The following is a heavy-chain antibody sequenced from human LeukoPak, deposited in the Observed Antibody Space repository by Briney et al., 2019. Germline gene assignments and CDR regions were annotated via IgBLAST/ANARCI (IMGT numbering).Heavy chain of an antibody. D-gene: IGHD3-9*01. CDR1: GFTFNTFN. J-gene: IGHJ4*02. CDR3: ARGHYDVLAASYKWTPDY. CDR2: ITSGGDYI. Sequence: PGGSLRLSCAASGFTFNTFNMNWVRQAPGKGLEWVSSITSGGDYIYYADSVKGRFTTSRDHAKNSLSLQLNSLRVEDTAVYYCARGHYDVLAASYKWTPDYWGQGTLVTVSS. V-gene: IGHV3-21*01.